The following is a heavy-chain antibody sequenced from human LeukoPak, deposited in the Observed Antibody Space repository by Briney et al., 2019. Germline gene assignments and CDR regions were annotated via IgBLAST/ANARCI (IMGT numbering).Heavy chain of an antibody. CDR1: GFTFSSYG. Sequence: GGSLRLSCAASGFTFSSYGMHWVRQAPGKGLEWVAFIRYDGSNKYYADSVKGRFTISRDNSKNTLYLQMNSLRAEDTAVYYCASWGGPDDAFDIWGQGTMVTVSS. D-gene: IGHD3-16*01. CDR3: ASWGGPDDAFDI. CDR2: IRYDGSNK. V-gene: IGHV3-30*02. J-gene: IGHJ3*02.